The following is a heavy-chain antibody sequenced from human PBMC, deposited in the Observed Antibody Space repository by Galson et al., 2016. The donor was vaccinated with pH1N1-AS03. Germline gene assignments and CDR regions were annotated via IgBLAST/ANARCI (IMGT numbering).Heavy chain of an antibody. CDR1: GFTFSSYA. CDR3: ARGPVSYSNYWFPPPDD. J-gene: IGHJ4*02. CDR2: ISGNGFST. V-gene: IGHV3-64*01. Sequence: SLRLSCAAAGFTFSSYAMYWVRQAPGKGLEYVSVISGNGFSTYYANSVKGRFTISRDNSKNTLYLQMGSLRTEDMAVYYCARGPVSYSNYWFPPPDDWGQGTLVTVSS. D-gene: IGHD6-13*01.